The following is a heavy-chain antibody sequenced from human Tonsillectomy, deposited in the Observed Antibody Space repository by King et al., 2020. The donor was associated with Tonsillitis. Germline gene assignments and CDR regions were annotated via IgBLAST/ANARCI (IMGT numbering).Heavy chain of an antibody. V-gene: IGHV3-30*02. Sequence: HVQLVESGGGVVQPGGSLTLSCAASRFTFSSYGMHWVRQAPGKGLEWVAFIQYDGSNKYYADSVKGRFTISRDNSKNTLYLQMNSLRAEDTAVYYCAKEGRMTMIVGVGTYDYYVMDVWGQGTTVTVSS. CDR2: IQYDGSNK. CDR3: AKEGRMTMIVGVGTYDYYVMDV. D-gene: IGHD3-22*01. CDR1: RFTFSSYG. J-gene: IGHJ6*02.